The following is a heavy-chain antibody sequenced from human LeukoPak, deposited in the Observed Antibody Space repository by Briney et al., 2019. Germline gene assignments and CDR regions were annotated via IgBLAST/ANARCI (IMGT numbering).Heavy chain of an antibody. CDR1: GGSFSGYY. D-gene: IGHD5-18*01. Sequence: SETLSLTCAVYGGSFSGYYWSWIRQPPGKGLEWIGEINHSGSTNYNPSLKSRVTISVDTSKNQFSLKLSSVTAADTAVYYCARGPGYSDARYYFDYWGQGTLVTVSS. V-gene: IGHV4-34*01. J-gene: IGHJ4*02. CDR2: INHSGST. CDR3: ARGPGYSDARYYFDY.